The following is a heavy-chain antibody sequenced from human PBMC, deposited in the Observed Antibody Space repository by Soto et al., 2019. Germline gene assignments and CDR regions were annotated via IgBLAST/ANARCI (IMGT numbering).Heavy chain of an antibody. V-gene: IGHV1-18*01. CDR2: ISAYNGNT. CDR1: GYTFTSYG. CDR3: ARDQRFIAVAEYYYYGMDV. Sequence: ASVKVSCKASGYTFTSYGISWVRQAPGQGLEWMGWISAYNGNTNYAQKLQGRVTMTTDTSTSTAYMELRSLRSDDTAVYYCARDQRFIAVAEYYYYGMDVWGQGTTVTVSS. D-gene: IGHD6-19*01. J-gene: IGHJ6*02.